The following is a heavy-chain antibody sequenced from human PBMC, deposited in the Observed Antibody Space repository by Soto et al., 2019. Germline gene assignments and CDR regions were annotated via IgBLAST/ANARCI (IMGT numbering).Heavy chain of an antibody. CDR3: ARERYDILPGYALGYFDY. J-gene: IGHJ4*02. Sequence: QVQLQESGPGLVKPSETLSLTCTVSGGSISSYYWSWIRQPPGKGLEWIGYIYYSGSTNYNPSLKSRVTISVDTSKNQFSLKLSSVTAAYTAVYYCARERYDILPGYALGYFDYWGQGALVTVSS. D-gene: IGHD3-9*01. CDR1: GGSISSYY. CDR2: IYYSGST. V-gene: IGHV4-59*01.